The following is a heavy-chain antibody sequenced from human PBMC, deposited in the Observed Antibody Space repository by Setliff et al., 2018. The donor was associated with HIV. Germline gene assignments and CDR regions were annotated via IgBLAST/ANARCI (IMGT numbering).Heavy chain of an antibody. CDR2: MNPNTGVS. CDR3: ACGKGVGGVVITGGLDV. CDR1: GHTFTNVD. V-gene: IGHV1-8*01. Sequence: ASVKVSCKASGHTFTNVDIHWLRRATGQGLEWMGWMNPNTGVSGYALKFQARVTMTRDTSISTAYMELSSLTSEDTAVYYCACGKGVGGVVITGGLDVWGKGTTVTVSS. J-gene: IGHJ6*04. D-gene: IGHD3-10*01.